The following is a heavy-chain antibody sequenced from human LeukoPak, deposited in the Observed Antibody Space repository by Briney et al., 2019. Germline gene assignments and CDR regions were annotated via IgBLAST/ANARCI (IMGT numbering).Heavy chain of an antibody. J-gene: IGHJ3*02. Sequence: PSETLSLTCTVSGGSISSYYWSWIRQPAGKGLECIGRIYSSGSTNYNPSLKSRATMSVDTSKNQFSLKLSSVTAADTAVYYCARRGFTIFGVVIRPKGAFDIWGQGTMVTVSS. D-gene: IGHD3-3*01. CDR3: ARRGFTIFGVVIRPKGAFDI. CDR2: IYSSGST. CDR1: GGSISSYY. V-gene: IGHV4-4*07.